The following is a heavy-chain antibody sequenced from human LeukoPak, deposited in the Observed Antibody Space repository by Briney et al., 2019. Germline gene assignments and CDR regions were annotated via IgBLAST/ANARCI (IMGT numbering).Heavy chain of an antibody. Sequence: GGSLRLSCAASGFTFSSYWMHWVRQAPGKGLVWVPRINSDGSSTSYADSVKGRFTISRDNAKNTLYLQMNSLRAEDTAVYYCARDGGSYYPYFYYYYMDVWGKGTTVTVSS. CDR1: GFTFSSYW. CDR2: INSDGSST. D-gene: IGHD1-26*01. J-gene: IGHJ6*03. CDR3: ARDGGSYYPYFYYYYMDV. V-gene: IGHV3-74*01.